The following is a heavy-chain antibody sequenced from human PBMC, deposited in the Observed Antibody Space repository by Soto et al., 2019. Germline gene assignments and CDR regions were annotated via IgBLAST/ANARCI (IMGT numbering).Heavy chain of an antibody. J-gene: IGHJ4*02. CDR2: ISGSGAST. D-gene: IGHD6-13*01. Sequence: EVQLLESGGGLVQPGGSLRLSCAASGFTFSSYAMRWVRQAPGKGLEWVSAISGSGASTYYADSVTGRFTISRHNSKNTLYLQMNSLRAEDTAVYHCAKDLGYSSSAGDYWGQGTLVTVSS. V-gene: IGHV3-23*01. CDR3: AKDLGYSSSAGDY. CDR1: GFTFSSYA.